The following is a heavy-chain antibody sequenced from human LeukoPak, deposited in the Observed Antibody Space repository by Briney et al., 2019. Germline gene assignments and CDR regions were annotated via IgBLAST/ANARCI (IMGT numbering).Heavy chain of an antibody. CDR3: ARAYGDSAPDY. D-gene: IGHD4-17*01. V-gene: IGHV3-11*04. CDR1: RFTFSDYY. J-gene: IGHJ4*02. CDR2: ISSSGSTI. Sequence: GGSLRLSCAASRFTFSDYYMYWIRQAPGKGLEWVSYISSSGSTIYYADSVKGRFTISRDNAKNSLYLQMNSLRAEDTAVYYCARAYGDSAPDYWGQGTLVTVSS.